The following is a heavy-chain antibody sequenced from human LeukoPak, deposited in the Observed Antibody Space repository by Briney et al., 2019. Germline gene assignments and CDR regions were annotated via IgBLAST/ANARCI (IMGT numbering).Heavy chain of an antibody. CDR3: ARVGTNWYFDL. J-gene: IGHJ2*01. D-gene: IGHD3-10*01. CDR2: INNDGGSI. Sequence: GSLRLSCAASGFTFSSYWMHWVRQAPGKGLVWVSHINNDGGSITYADSVKGRFTISRDNAKNTVFLQMNSLRAEDTAVYYCARVGTNWYFDLWGRGALVTVSS. CDR1: GFTFSSYW. V-gene: IGHV3-74*01.